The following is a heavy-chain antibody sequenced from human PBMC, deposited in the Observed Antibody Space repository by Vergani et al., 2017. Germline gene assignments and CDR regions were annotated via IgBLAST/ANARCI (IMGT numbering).Heavy chain of an antibody. CDR2: ISWNSGNI. CDR1: GFSFDDYA. D-gene: IGHD6-13*01. V-gene: IGHV3-9*01. J-gene: IGHJ5*02. CDR3: ARDLGSSWYGLSNWFDP. Sequence: EVQLVESGGGLVQPGRSLRLSCAASGFSFDDYAMHWVRQAPGKGLEWVSGISWNSGNIGYADSVKGRFTISRDNAKNSLYLQMNSLRAEDTAVYYCARDLGSSWYGLSNWFDPWGQGTLVTVSS.